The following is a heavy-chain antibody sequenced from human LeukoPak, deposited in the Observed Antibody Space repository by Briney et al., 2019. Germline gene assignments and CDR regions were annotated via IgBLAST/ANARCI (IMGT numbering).Heavy chain of an antibody. CDR2: ISTSSSYI. J-gene: IGHJ4*02. V-gene: IGHV3-21*04. CDR3: ARDPGSGYEEHFDY. Sequence: GGSLSLSCTASGFTFSIYSMNWVRQAPGKGPEWVSSISTSSSYIYYADSVKGRFTISRDNAKDSLYLQMNSLRAEDTAVYYCARDPGSGYEEHFDYWGQGTLVTVSS. D-gene: IGHD5-12*01. CDR1: GFTFSIYS.